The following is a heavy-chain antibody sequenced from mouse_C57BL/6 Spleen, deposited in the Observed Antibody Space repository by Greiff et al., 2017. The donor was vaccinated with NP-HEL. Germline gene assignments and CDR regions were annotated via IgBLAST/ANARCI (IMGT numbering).Heavy chain of an antibody. CDR1: GYTFTSYW. D-gene: IGHD1-1*01. V-gene: IGHV1-69*01. CDR3: ALYYYGSSYYFDY. J-gene: IGHJ2*01. CDR2: IDPSDSYT. Sequence: VQLKQPGAELVMPGASVKLSCKASGYTFTSYWMHWVKQRPGQGLEWIGEIDPSDSYTNYNQKFKGKSTLTVDKSSSTAYMQLSSLTSEDSAVYYCALYYYGSSYYFDYWGQGTTLTVSS.